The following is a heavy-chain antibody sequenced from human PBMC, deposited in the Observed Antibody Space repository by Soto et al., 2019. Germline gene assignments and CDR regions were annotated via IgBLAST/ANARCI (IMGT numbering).Heavy chain of an antibody. CDR3: TARAQNLPPPSNYDY. CDR2: IKSKTDGGTT. CDR1: GFTFSNAW. D-gene: IGHD4-4*01. V-gene: IGHV3-15*07. Sequence: PGVSLRLSCAASGFTFSNAWMNWVRQAPGKGLEWVGRIKSKTDGGTTDYAAPVKGRFTISRDDSKNTLYLQMNSLKTEDTAVYYCTARAQNLPPPSNYDYWGQGTLVTVSS. J-gene: IGHJ4*02.